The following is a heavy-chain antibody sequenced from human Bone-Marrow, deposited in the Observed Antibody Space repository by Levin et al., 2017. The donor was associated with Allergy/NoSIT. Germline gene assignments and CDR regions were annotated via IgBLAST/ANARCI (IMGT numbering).Heavy chain of an antibody. CDR2: ISGSGGST. Sequence: GESLKISCAASGFTFSSYAMSWVRQAPGKGLEWVSAISGSGGSTYYADSVKGRFTISRDNSKNTLYVQMNSLRAEDTAVYYCAKEGSIVGADPYGYWGQGTLVTVSS. CDR3: AKEGSIVGADPYGY. CDR1: GFTFSSYA. V-gene: IGHV3-23*01. J-gene: IGHJ4*02. D-gene: IGHD1-26*01.